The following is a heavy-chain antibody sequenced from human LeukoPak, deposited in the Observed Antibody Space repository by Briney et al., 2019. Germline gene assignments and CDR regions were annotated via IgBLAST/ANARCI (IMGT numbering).Heavy chain of an antibody. D-gene: IGHD5-18*01. CDR3: ARDRGYTYGHPFGY. J-gene: IGHJ4*02. CDR1: GFTFSTNV. Sequence: GGSLRLSCVASGFTFSTNVMHWVRQAPGKGLEWVALIWHDGSNKYYADSVKDRFTISRDNSKNTLYLQMNSLRAEDTAVYYCARDRGYTYGHPFGYWGQGTLVTVSS. V-gene: IGHV3-33*01. CDR2: IWHDGSNK.